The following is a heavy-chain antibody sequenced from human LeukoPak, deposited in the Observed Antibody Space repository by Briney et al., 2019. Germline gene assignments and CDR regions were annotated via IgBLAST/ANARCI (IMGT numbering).Heavy chain of an antibody. CDR3: ARSWANLYYFDY. CDR1: GFSINSNYY. CDR2: IFHSGDI. Sequence: SETLSLTCSVSGFSINSNYYWGWVRQPPGKGLEWIATIFHSGDIFHNPSLQSRVTMSVDTSKNHFFLKLSSVTAADTAVYYCARSWANLYYFDYWGKGALVTVSS. J-gene: IGHJ4*02. V-gene: IGHV4-38-2*01. D-gene: IGHD4/OR15-4a*01.